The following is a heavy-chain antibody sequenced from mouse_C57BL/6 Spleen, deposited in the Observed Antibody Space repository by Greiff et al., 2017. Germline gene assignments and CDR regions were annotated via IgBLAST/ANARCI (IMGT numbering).Heavy chain of an antibody. CDR1: GFTFSSYG. CDR2: ISSGGSYT. J-gene: IGHJ3*01. CDR3: ASDGYPCGFAC. V-gene: IGHV5-6*02. Sequence: EVKVEESGGELVKPGGSLKLSCAASGFTFSSYGMSWVRQTPDKRLEWVATISSGGSYTYYTDSMKERFTVSRDNAKNTLYLQMSSLKSEDTAMALCASDGYPCGFACWGQGTLVTVSA. D-gene: IGHD2-3*01.